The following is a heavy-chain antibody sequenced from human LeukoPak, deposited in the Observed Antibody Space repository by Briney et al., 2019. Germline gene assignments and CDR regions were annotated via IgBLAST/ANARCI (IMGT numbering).Heavy chain of an antibody. CDR2: IIPIFGTA. J-gene: IGHJ6*02. CDR3: ARDRPNYYYYGMDV. V-gene: IGHV1-69*13. Sequence: ASVKVSCKASGGTFSSYAISWVRQAPGQGPEWMGGIIPIFGTANYAQKFQGRVTITADESTSTAYMELSSLRSEDTAVYYCARDRPNYYYYGMDVWGQGTTVTVSS. CDR1: GGTFSSYA.